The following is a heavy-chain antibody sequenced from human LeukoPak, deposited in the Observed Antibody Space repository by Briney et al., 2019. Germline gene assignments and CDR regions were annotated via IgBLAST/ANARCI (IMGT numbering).Heavy chain of an antibody. V-gene: IGHV3-48*03. CDR2: ITGTGSTS. CDR3: AREIAY. J-gene: IGHJ4*02. CDR1: GFTFSNYQ. Sequence: PGGSLRLSCAASGFTFSNYQMNWFRQAPGKGLEWVSYITGTGSTSLYADSVRGRFTISRDNAKDSLFLQMNSLRDEDTAVYFCAREIAYWGQGTLVTVSS.